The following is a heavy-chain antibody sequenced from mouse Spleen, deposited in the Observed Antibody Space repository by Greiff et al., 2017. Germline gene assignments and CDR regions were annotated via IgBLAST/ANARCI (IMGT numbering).Heavy chain of an antibody. Sequence: DVKLVESGGGLVKPGGSLKLSCAASGFTFSDYGMHWVRQAPEKGLEWVAYISSGSSTIYYADTVKGRFTISRDNAKNTLFLQMTSLRSEDTAMYYCARRTMTNYYAMDYWGQGTSVTVSS. V-gene: IGHV5-17*01. CDR2: ISSGSSTI. CDR1: GFTFSDYG. CDR3: ARRTMTNYYAMDY. D-gene: IGHD2-4*01. J-gene: IGHJ4*01.